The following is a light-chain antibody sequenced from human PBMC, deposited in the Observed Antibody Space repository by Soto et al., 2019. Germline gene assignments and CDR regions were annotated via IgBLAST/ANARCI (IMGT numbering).Light chain of an antibody. CDR2: EVS. Sequence: QSALTQPHSVSGSPGQSVTISCTGTSSDVGSYNRVSWYQQPPGTPPKLMIYEVSNRPSGVPDRFSGSKSGNTASLTISGLQAEDEADYYCSLYTSSSTFYVFGTGTKVTVL. J-gene: IGLJ1*01. CDR3: SLYTSSSTFYV. V-gene: IGLV2-18*01. CDR1: SSDVGSYNR.